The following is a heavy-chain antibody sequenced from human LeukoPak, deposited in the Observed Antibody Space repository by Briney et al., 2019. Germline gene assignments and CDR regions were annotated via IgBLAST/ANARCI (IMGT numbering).Heavy chain of an antibody. Sequence: SETLSLTCTVSGGPISSYYWSWIRQPPGKGLEWIGYIYYSGSTNYNPSLKSRVTISVDTSKNQFSLKLSSVTAADTAVYYCARFLAAIDYWGQGTLVTVSS. CDR1: GGPISSYY. D-gene: IGHD2-2*02. J-gene: IGHJ4*02. CDR3: ARFLAAIDY. V-gene: IGHV4-59*08. CDR2: IYYSGST.